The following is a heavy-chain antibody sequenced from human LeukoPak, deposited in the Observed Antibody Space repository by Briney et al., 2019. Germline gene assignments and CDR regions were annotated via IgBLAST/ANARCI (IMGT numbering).Heavy chain of an antibody. CDR2: INHSGST. D-gene: IGHD2-15*01. J-gene: IGHJ6*03. V-gene: IGHV4-34*01. CDR3: ASSGRYCSGGSCSSHYYYYMDV. Sequence: PSETLSLTCAVYGGSFSNYYWNRIRQPPGKGLEWIGEINHSGSTNYNPSLKSRVTISVDTSKNQFSLKLSSVTAADTAVYYCASSGRYCSGGSCSSHYYYYMDVWGKGTPVTISS. CDR1: GGSFSNYY.